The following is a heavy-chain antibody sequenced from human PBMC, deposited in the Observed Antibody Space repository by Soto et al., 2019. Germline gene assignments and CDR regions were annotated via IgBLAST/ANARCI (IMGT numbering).Heavy chain of an antibody. CDR3: ATGIPFCSGGSCGPFQH. V-gene: IGHV1-24*01. J-gene: IGHJ1*01. CDR2: FDHEDGET. D-gene: IGHD2-15*01. CDR1: GYTLTELS. Sequence: ASVKVSCKVSGYTLTELSMHWVRQAPGKGLEWMGGFDHEDGETMYAQKFQGRVTVTEDTSTDTAYMELNSLRSEDTAVYYCATGIPFCSGGSCGPFQHWGQGTLVTVSS.